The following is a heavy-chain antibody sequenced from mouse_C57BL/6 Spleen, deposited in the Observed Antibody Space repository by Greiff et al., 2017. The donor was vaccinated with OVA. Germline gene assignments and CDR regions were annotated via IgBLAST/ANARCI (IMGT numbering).Heavy chain of an antibody. CDR2: INPGRGST. D-gene: IGHD1-1*01. J-gene: IGHJ2*01. CDR3: ARSNYYGSSTGFDD. Sequence: VQLEQSGAELVRPGTSVKVSCKASGYAFTNYLIEWVKQRPGQGLEWIGVINPGRGSTNYNEKFKGKATLTADKSSSTAYMQLSSLTSEDSAVYFCARSNYYGSSTGFDDWGQGTTRTVSS. CDR1: GYAFTNYL. V-gene: IGHV1-54*01.